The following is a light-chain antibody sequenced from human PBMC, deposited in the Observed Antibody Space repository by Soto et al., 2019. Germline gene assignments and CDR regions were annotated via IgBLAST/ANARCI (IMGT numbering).Light chain of an antibody. CDR2: GAS. V-gene: IGKV3-20*01. Sequence: EIVLTQSPGTLSLSPGERATLSCRASQSVSNNYLAWYQQKPGQAPRLLIYGASSRATGIPDRFSGSGSGTEFTLTISRLGPEDFAVFYCQQYGGSPRTFGQGTRVEIK. CDR1: QSVSNNY. CDR3: QQYGGSPRT. J-gene: IGKJ1*01.